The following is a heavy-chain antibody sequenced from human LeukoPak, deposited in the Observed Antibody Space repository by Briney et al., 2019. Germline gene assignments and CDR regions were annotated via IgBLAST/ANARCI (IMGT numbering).Heavy chain of an antibody. V-gene: IGHV4-61*02. CDR2: IYTSGST. D-gene: IGHD3-10*01. CDR1: GGSISSGSYY. Sequence: SETLSLTCTVFGGSISSGSYYWNWIRQPAGKGLEWIGRIYTSGSTDYNPSLKSRVTISVDTSKNQFSLSLSSVTAADTAMYYCARKGEFWGQGTLVTVSS. CDR3: ARKGEF. J-gene: IGHJ4*02.